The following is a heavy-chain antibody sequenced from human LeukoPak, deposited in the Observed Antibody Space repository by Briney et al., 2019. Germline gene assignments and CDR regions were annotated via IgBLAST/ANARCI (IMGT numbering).Heavy chain of an antibody. CDR1: GFTFSSYG. CDR2: IRYDGSNK. Sequence: GGSLRLSCAASGFTFSSYGMHWVRQAPGKGLEWVAFIRYDGSNKYYADSAKGRFTISRDNSKNTLYLQMNSLRAEDTAVYYCAKDIWDYYDSSGYYPTKVFDYWGQGTLVTVSS. V-gene: IGHV3-30*02. J-gene: IGHJ4*02. CDR3: AKDIWDYYDSSGYYPTKVFDY. D-gene: IGHD3-22*01.